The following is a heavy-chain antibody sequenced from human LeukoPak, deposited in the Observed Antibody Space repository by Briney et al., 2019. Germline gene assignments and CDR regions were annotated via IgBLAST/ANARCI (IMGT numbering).Heavy chain of an antibody. CDR1: GASFSGYY. D-gene: IGHD3-10*01. Sequence: SETLSLTCAVYGASFSGYYWSWIRQPPGKGLEWIGEINHSGSTNYNPSLKSRVTISVDTSKNQFSLKLSSVTAADTAVYYCARDGIYGSGSYSFDPWGQGTLVTVSS. CDR3: ARDGIYGSGSYSFDP. J-gene: IGHJ5*02. CDR2: INHSGST. V-gene: IGHV4-34*01.